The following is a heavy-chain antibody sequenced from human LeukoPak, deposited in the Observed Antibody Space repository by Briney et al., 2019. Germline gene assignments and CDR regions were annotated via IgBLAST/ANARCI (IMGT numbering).Heavy chain of an antibody. J-gene: IGHJ3*02. V-gene: IGHV3-30*04. Sequence: GRSLRLSCAASGFTFSSYAMHWVRQAPGKGLEWVAVISYDGSNKYYADSVKGRFTISRDNSKNTLYLQMNSLRAEDTAVYYCARERAVAFDIWGQGTMVTVSS. CDR2: ISYDGSNK. CDR3: ARERAVAFDI. CDR1: GFTFSSYA.